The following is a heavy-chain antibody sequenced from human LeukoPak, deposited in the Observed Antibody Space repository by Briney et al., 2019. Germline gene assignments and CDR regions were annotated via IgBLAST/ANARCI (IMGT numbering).Heavy chain of an antibody. CDR1: GFTFNSYW. J-gene: IGHJ6*03. Sequence: PGGSLRLSCVASGFTFNSYWMSWVRQAPGKGLEWVANIKQDGSEKYYVDSVKGRFTISRDNAKSSLYLQMNSLRAEDTAVYYCVRDVGYSSGWSFYYYYYYMDVWGKGTTVTVS. CDR3: VRDVGYSSGWSFYYYYYYMDV. D-gene: IGHD6-19*01. CDR2: IKQDGSEK. V-gene: IGHV3-7*01.